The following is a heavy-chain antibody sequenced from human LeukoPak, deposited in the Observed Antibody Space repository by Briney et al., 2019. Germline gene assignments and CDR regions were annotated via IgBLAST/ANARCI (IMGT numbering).Heavy chain of an antibody. CDR2: ISGSGNRT. D-gene: IGHD2-15*01. CDR3: AKNLYCGGGSCYPSALGMDV. V-gene: IGHV3-23*01. Sequence: GGSLGLSCAASGFTFSSYAMSWVRQAPGKGLEWVSSISGSGNRTYYADSVKGRFTISRDNSKNTLFLQMNSLRAEDTAVYYCAKNLYCGGGSCYPSALGMDVWGQGTTVTVSS. J-gene: IGHJ6*02. CDR1: GFTFSSYA.